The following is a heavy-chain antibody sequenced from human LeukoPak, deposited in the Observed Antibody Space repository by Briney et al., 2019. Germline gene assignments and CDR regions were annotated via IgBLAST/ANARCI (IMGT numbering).Heavy chain of an antibody. V-gene: IGHV3-30*18. CDR3: AKDIDYGGAN. Sequence: GRSLRLSCAASRFTFSSYGMHWVRQAPGKGLEWVALISYDGNNKYYSDSMKGRFTISRDNSKNTLYLQMSSLRAEDTAVYYCAKDIDYGGANWGQGTLVIVSS. CDR1: RFTFSSYG. J-gene: IGHJ4*02. D-gene: IGHD4-23*01. CDR2: ISYDGNNK.